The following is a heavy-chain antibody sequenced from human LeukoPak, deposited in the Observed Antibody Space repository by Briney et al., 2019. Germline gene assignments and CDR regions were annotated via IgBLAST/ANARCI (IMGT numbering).Heavy chain of an antibody. V-gene: IGHV1-69*05. J-gene: IGHJ3*02. Sequence: SVKVSCKASGGTFSSYAISWVRQAPGQGLEWMGGIITIFGTANYAQKFQGRVTITTDESTSTAYMELGSLRSEDTAVYYCASGYCSSTSCYTDDAFDIWGQGTMVTVSS. CDR3: ASGYCSSTSCYTDDAFDI. CDR2: IITIFGTA. D-gene: IGHD2-2*02. CDR1: GGTFSSYA.